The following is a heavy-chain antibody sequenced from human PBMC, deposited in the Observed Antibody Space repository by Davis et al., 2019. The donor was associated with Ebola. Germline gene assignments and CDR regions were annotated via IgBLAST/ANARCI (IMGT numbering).Heavy chain of an antibody. V-gene: IGHV3-23*05. D-gene: IGHD2-21*01. J-gene: IGHJ4*02. CDR1: GFPFSAYG. Sequence: GESLKISCVASGFPFSAYGMSWVRQAPGKGLEWVSTIHSSGIDTYYADSVKGHFSISRDNSKNILFLQVHSLRAEDTAIYYCAKSAFSDSVTWGQGTLVTVSS. CDR2: IHSSGIDT. CDR3: AKSAFSDSVT.